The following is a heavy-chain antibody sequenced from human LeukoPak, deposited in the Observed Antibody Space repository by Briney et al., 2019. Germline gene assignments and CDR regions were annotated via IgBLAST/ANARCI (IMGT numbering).Heavy chain of an antibody. Sequence: SETLSLTCTVSGGSISNYFWSWIRQPPGKGLEWIGYINDSGNTKYNPSLESRVTISVDTSKNQFSLKLSSVTAADTAVYYCARGYCTNAVCSLGPTQAWGQGTLVTVSS. CDR2: INDSGNT. CDR1: GGSISNYF. J-gene: IGHJ4*02. CDR3: ARGYCTNAVCSLGPTQA. V-gene: IGHV4-59*12. D-gene: IGHD2-8*01.